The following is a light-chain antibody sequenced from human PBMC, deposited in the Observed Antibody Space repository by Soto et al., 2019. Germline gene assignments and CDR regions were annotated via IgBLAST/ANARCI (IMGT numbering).Light chain of an antibody. Sequence: DIQMTQSPSSLSASVGDRVTITCRASQSISSYLNWYQQKPGKAPTLLIYAASSLQSGVPSRFSGSGSGTDFTLTISSLQPEDFATYYCQRSFSTPLTFGGGTTVEIK. CDR3: QRSFSTPLT. CDR1: QSISSY. V-gene: IGKV1-39*01. J-gene: IGKJ4*01. CDR2: AAS.